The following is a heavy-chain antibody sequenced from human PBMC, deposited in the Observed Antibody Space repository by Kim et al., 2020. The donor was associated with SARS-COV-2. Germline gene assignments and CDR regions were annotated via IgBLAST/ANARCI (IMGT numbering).Heavy chain of an antibody. D-gene: IGHD1-1*01. CDR2: INHSGST. CDR1: GGSFSGYY. J-gene: IGHJ3*02. Sequence: SETLSLTCAVYGGSFSGYYWSWIRQPPGKGLEWIGEINHSGSTNYNPSLKSRVTISVDTSKNQFSLKLSSVTAADTAVYYCARGQTGTTLRDAFDIWGQGTMVTVSS. CDR3: ARGQTGTTLRDAFDI. V-gene: IGHV4-34*01.